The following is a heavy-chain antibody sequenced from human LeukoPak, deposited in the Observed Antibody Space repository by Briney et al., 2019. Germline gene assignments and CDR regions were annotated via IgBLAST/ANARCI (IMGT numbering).Heavy chain of an antibody. V-gene: IGHV3-66*01. CDR3: ARKADYYGSGGPTDY. CDR2: INSDGST. D-gene: IGHD3-10*01. Sequence: PGGSLRLSCAAPGLTVISNYMSWVRQAPGKGLEWGSIINSDGSTYYADSVKGRFTISRDHSKNTVYVQMNSLRTEDTAVYYCARKADYYGSGGPTDYWGQGTLVTVSS. CDR1: GLTVISNY. J-gene: IGHJ4*02.